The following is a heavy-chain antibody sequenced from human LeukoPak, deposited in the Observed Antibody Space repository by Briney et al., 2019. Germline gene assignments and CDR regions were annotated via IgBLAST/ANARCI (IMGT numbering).Heavy chain of an antibody. CDR3: ASYWERGQSFDY. V-gene: IGHV1-46*01. CDR2: INPSGGST. Sequence: GASVKVSCKASGYTFTSYYMHWVRQPPGQGLKWMGIINPSGGSTSYAQKFQGRVTMTTDTSTSTAYMELRSLRSDDTAVYYCASYWERGQSFDYWGQGTLVTVSS. CDR1: GYTFTSYY. J-gene: IGHJ4*02. D-gene: IGHD1-1*01.